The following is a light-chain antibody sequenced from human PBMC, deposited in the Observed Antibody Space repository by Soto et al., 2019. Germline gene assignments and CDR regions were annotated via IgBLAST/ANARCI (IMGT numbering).Light chain of an antibody. V-gene: IGKV1-17*03. CDR3: QQGYNTFWT. CDR2: DAS. CDR1: QGISNH. J-gene: IGKJ1*01. Sequence: DIQMTQSPSAMSASVGDRVTITCRASQGISNHLVWFQQKPGKVPKRLIYDASSLQAGVPSRFSGSGSGTDFTLTISSLQPEDSATYFCQQGYNTFWTFGRGTKVDIK.